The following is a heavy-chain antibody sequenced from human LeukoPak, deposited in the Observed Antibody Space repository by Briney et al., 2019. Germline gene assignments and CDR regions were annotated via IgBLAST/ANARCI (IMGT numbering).Heavy chain of an antibody. CDR3: ARHGDSSSWYPMWFDP. Sequence: SETLSLTCTVSGGSISSSSYYWGWIRQPPGKGLEWIGSIYYSGSTYYNPSLKSRVTISVDTSKNQFSLKMSSVTAADTAVYYCARHGDSSSWYPMWFDPWGQGTLVTVSS. D-gene: IGHD6-13*01. CDR1: GGSISSSSYY. V-gene: IGHV4-39*01. CDR2: IYYSGST. J-gene: IGHJ5*02.